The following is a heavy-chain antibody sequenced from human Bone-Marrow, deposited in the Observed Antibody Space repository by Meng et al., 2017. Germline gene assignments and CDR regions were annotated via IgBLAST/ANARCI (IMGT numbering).Heavy chain of an antibody. J-gene: IGHJ4*02. V-gene: IGHV1-2*06. CDR1: GYTFPHYY. D-gene: IGHD6-25*01. Sequence: QVQLVQSVADVKKPGDSVKVSCKPYGYTFPHYYRHWVRRAPGQGLEWMGRINPKSGDTHYAQKFQARVTMTGDTSISTAYMELSGLRSDDTAMYYCARDEDISAAGKLFGDYWGQGTLVTISS. CDR2: INPKSGDT. CDR3: ARDEDISAAGKLFGDY.